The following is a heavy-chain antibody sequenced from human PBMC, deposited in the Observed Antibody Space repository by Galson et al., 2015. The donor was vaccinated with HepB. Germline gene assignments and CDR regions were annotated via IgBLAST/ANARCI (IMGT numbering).Heavy chain of an antibody. CDR2: ITSLSYI. CDR1: GFTFSSYS. V-gene: IGHV3-21*01. CDR3: ARGEEPATPY. J-gene: IGHJ4*02. D-gene: IGHD1-26*01. Sequence: SLRLSCAASGFTFSSYSMNWVRQAPGKGLEWVASITSLSYIYQADSMKGRFTISRDNAKNSVYLQMNSLRVEDTAVYYCARGEEPATPYWGQGTLVTVSS.